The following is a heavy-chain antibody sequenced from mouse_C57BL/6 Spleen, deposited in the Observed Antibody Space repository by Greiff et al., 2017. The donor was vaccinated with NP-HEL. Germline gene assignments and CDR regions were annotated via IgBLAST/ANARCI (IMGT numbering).Heavy chain of an antibody. CDR1: GFTFSSYA. CDR3: TREGDYDAWFAY. CDR2: ISSGGDYI. V-gene: IGHV5-9-1*02. J-gene: IGHJ3*01. Sequence: DVMLVESGEGLVKPGGSLKLSCAASGFTFSSYAMSWVRQTPEKRLEWVAYISSGGDYIYYADTVKGRFTISRDNARNTLYLQMSSLKSEDTAMYYCTREGDYDAWFAYWGQGTLVTVSA. D-gene: IGHD2-4*01.